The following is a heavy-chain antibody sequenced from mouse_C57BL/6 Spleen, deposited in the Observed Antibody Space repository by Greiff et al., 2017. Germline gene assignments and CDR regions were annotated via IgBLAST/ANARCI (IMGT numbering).Heavy chain of an antibody. Sequence: QVQLQQPGAELVRPGSSVKLSCKASGYTFTSYWMDWVKQRPGQGLEWIGNIHPSDSETHYNQKFKDTATLTVDKSSSTVYMQLSSRTSEDCAVYYCARSTMVTTTGDYWGQGTTLTVSS. V-gene: IGHV1-61*01. CDR1: GYTFTSYW. CDR3: ARSTMVTTTGDY. D-gene: IGHD2-2*01. J-gene: IGHJ2*01. CDR2: IHPSDSET.